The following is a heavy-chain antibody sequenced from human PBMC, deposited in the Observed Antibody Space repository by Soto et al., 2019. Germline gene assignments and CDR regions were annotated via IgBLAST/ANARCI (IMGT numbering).Heavy chain of an antibody. CDR3: AREKITGLFDY. V-gene: IGHV4-30-2*01. Sequence: SETLSLTCAVSGGSISSGGYSWSWIRQPPGKGLEWIGEINHSGSTNYNPSLKSRVTISVDTSKNQFSLKLTSVTAADTAVDYCAREKITGLFDYWGQGTLVTGSS. J-gene: IGHJ4*02. CDR2: INHSGST. CDR1: GGSISSGGYS. D-gene: IGHD2-21*01.